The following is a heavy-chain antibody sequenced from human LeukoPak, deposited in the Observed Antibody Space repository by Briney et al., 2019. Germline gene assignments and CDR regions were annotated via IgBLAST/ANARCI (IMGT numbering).Heavy chain of an antibody. J-gene: IGHJ4*02. Sequence: PGGSLRLSCAASGFTFANYWMSWVRQAPGKGLEWVSAISGSGGSTYYADSVKGRFTISRDNSKNTLYLQMNSLRAEDTAVYYCAKDLGTYYYDSSGYYPFDYWGQGTLVTVSS. D-gene: IGHD3-22*01. CDR3: AKDLGTYYYDSSGYYPFDY. CDR1: GFTFANYW. CDR2: ISGSGGST. V-gene: IGHV3-23*01.